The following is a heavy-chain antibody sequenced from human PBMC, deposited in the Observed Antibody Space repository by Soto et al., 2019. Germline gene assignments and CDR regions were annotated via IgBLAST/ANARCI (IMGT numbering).Heavy chain of an antibody. J-gene: IGHJ3*02. V-gene: IGHV3-30*18. CDR1: GFTSSSFV. CDR2: ISSDGNNQ. CDR3: AKERGVLDAFDI. Sequence: QVQLAESGGGVVQPGRSLRLSCAASGFTSSSFVIHWVRQAPGKGLEWLAVISSDGNNQYYADSVKGRFTISRDNSKNTLYLQVNSLRAEDTAVYFCAKERGVLDAFDIWGQGTMVTVSS. D-gene: IGHD3-10*01.